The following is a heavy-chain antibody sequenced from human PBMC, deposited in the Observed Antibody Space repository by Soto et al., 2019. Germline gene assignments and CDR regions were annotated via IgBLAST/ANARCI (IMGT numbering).Heavy chain of an antibody. D-gene: IGHD6-19*01. CDR1: GFTLTKFA. CDR3: AKDRRIAVSHFDF. J-gene: IGHJ4*02. CDR2: ISGPGGST. Sequence: GRALRLSCSASGFTLTKFAMSWVRQAPGKGLEWVASISGPGGSTNYAESVKGRFTISRDNSNDTVSLQMNSLRVEDTALYFCAKDRRIAVSHFDFWGQGTL. V-gene: IGHV3-23*01.